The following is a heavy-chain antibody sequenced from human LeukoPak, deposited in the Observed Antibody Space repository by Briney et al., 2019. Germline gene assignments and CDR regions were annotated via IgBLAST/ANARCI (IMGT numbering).Heavy chain of an antibody. CDR2: ISSSGSTI. CDR3: ARSSLSMVVVAATGLGDY. V-gene: IGHV3-11*04. CDR1: GFTFSDYY. J-gene: IGHJ4*02. Sequence: GGSLRLSCAASGFTFSDYYMSWIRQAPGKGLEWVSYISSSGSTIYYADSVKGRFTISRDNAKNSLYLQMNSLRAEDTAVYYCARSSLSMVVVAATGLGDYWGQGTLVTVSS. D-gene: IGHD2-15*01.